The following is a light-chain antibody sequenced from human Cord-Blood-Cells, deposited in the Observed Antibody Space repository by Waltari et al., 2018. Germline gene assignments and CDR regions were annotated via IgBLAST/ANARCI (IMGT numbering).Light chain of an antibody. CDR3: QQYGSSPT. Sequence: EIVLTQSPGTLSLSTGESATLSCRASKSVSSSYLAWYQQKPGQAPRLFIYGASSRATGIPDRFSGSGSGTDFTLTISRLEPEDFAVYYCQQYGSSPTFGQGTRLEIK. CDR1: KSVSSSY. CDR2: GAS. J-gene: IGKJ5*01. V-gene: IGKV3-20*01.